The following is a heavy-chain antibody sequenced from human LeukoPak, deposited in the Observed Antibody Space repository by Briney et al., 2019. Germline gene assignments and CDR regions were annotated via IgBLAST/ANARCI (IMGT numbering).Heavy chain of an antibody. CDR3: AREPPGY. J-gene: IGHJ4*02. CDR1: GGSVTSGNYY. CDR2: TYTNGGA. V-gene: IGHV4-61*02. Sequence: PSETLSLTCTVSGGSVTSGNYYWNWIRQPAGKGLEWNGRTYTNGGASYNPSLKSRVTISIDASKNQFSLKLSSVTAADTAVYYCAREPPGYWGQGILVTVSS.